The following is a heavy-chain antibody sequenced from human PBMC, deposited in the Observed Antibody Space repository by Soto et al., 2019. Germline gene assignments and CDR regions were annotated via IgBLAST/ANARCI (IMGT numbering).Heavy chain of an antibody. CDR3: VKDSLGGMTPVFMPGPD. CDR2: ISNDVRNI. Sequence: VQLVESGGDVVQPGRSLRLSCAASGLTFSTYGFHWVRQAPGQGLEWVAVISNDVRNIHYAESVKGRFTISRDNSKNTLYLQMNSLRPNDTAVYFCVKDSLGGMTPVFMPGPDWGQGTLVTVSS. D-gene: IGHD2-2*01. J-gene: IGHJ4*02. V-gene: IGHV3-30*18. CDR1: GLTFSTYG.